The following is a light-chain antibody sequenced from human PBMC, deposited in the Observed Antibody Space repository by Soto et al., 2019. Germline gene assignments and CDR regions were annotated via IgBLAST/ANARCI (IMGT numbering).Light chain of an antibody. V-gene: IGKV1-5*01. CDR3: QHHSGYSPA. CDR1: QSISTS. J-gene: IGKJ3*01. Sequence: DIQLTQSPSTLSASVRDRVTITCRASQSISTSLAWYQQKPGKAPNLLIYHASTLENGVPSRFSGSGSGTEFTLTISSLQSDDFATYYCQHHSGYSPAFGPGTKVEIK. CDR2: HAS.